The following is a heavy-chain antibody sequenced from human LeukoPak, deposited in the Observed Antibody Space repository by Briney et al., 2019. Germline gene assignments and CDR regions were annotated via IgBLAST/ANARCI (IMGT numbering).Heavy chain of an antibody. Sequence: GGSLRLSCAASGFTFSNYAMTWVRQAPGKGLEWVSAVSGSGGRTNYADSVKGPFTISRDNSKNTLYLQMNSLRAEDTAVYYCAKIPAPIPAAVNFDYWGQGTLVTVSS. J-gene: IGHJ4*02. D-gene: IGHD6-13*01. CDR2: VSGSGGRT. CDR1: GFTFSNYA. CDR3: AKIPAPIPAAVNFDY. V-gene: IGHV3-23*01.